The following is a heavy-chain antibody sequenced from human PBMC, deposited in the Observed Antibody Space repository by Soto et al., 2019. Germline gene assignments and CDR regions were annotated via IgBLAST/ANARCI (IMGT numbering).Heavy chain of an antibody. Sequence: QVQLVQSGAEVKKPGPSVKVSCKASGYTFTSYAMHWVRQAPGQRLEWMGWINAGNGNTKYSQKFQGRVTITRDTSASTAYMELSSLRSEDTAVYYCARAFPDIVVVPAAPTPYYYYYGMDVWGQGTTVTVSS. CDR3: ARAFPDIVVVPAAPTPYYYYYGMDV. V-gene: IGHV1-3*01. D-gene: IGHD2-2*01. CDR1: GYTFTSYA. CDR2: INAGNGNT. J-gene: IGHJ6*02.